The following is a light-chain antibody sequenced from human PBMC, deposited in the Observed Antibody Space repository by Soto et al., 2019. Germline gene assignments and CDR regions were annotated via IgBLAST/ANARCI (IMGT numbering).Light chain of an antibody. CDR3: PKHRT. CDR1: RSVSSRY. J-gene: IGKJ1*01. Sequence: LSQSPGTLALSPGESTPRSCSASRSVSSRYLAWSQQTPSHTPKLPTYGASSRAAGIPDRFSGSGSGIDFSLTHARLEPEDFAVYYCPKHRTFGQGTKVDIK. V-gene: IGKV3-20*01. CDR2: GAS.